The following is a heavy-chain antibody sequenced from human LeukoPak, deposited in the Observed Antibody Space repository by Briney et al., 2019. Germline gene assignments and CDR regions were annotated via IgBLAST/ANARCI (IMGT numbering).Heavy chain of an antibody. V-gene: IGHV4-34*01. J-gene: IGHJ4*02. CDR1: GGSFSGYY. Sequence: PSETLSLTCAVHGGSFSGYYWSWIRQPPGKGLEWIGEINHSGSTNYNPSLKSRVTISVDTSKNQFSLKLSSVTDADTAVYYCARRAILWFGNNWGFDYWGQGTLVTVSS. CDR2: INHSGST. CDR3: ARRAILWFGNNWGFDY. D-gene: IGHD3-10*01.